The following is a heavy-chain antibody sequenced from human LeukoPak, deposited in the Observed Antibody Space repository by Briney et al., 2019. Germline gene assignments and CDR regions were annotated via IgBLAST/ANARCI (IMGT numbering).Heavy chain of an antibody. Sequence: ASVKVSCKASGYTFTSYYMHWVRQAPGQGLEWMGIINPSGGSTSYAQKFQGRVTMTRDMSTSTVYMELSSLRSDDTAVYYCARDGTYYYDSSGYYAYYYYMDVWGKGTTVTVSS. V-gene: IGHV1-46*01. CDR2: INPSGGST. J-gene: IGHJ6*03. D-gene: IGHD3-22*01. CDR3: ARDGTYYYDSSGYYAYYYYMDV. CDR1: GYTFTSYY.